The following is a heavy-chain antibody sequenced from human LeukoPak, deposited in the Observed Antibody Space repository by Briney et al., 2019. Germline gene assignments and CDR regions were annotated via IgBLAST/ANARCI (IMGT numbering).Heavy chain of an antibody. D-gene: IGHD4-17*01. CDR2: INPDGSTT. J-gene: IGHJ4*02. V-gene: IGHV3-74*01. CDR1: GFTFSTYW. CDR3: VRIATVTTPDY. Sequence: GGSLRLSCAASGFTFSTYWMHWVRQPLGKGLVWVSGINPDGSTTNYADSVKGRFTISRDNAKNTLYLQMNSLTVEDTAVYYCVRIATVTTPDYWGQGTLVTVST.